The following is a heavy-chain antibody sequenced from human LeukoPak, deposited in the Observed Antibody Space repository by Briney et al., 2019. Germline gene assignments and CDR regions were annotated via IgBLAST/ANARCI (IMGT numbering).Heavy chain of an antibody. Sequence: GGSLRLSCAASGFTFSSSAMSWVRQAPGKGLEWVSAISNNGGYTYYADSVQGRFTISRDNSKSTLCPQMNGLRAEDTAVYYCAKQLGYCSDGSCYFPYWGQGTLVTVSS. CDR3: AKQLGYCSDGSCYFPY. CDR2: ISNNGGYT. J-gene: IGHJ4*02. CDR1: GFTFSSSA. V-gene: IGHV3-23*01. D-gene: IGHD2-15*01.